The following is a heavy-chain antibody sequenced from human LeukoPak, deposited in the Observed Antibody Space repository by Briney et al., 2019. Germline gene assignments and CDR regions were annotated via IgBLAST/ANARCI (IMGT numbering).Heavy chain of an antibody. V-gene: IGHV4-34*01. CDR3: ARRGRYSYGLFDY. CDR1: GGSFSGYY. D-gene: IGHD5-18*01. Sequence: SETLSLTCAVYGGSFSGYYWSWIRQPPGKGLEWIGEINHSGSTNYNPSLKSRVTISVDTSKNQFSLKLSSVTAADTAVYYCARRGRYSYGLFDYWGQGTLVTVSS. CDR2: INHSGST. J-gene: IGHJ4*02.